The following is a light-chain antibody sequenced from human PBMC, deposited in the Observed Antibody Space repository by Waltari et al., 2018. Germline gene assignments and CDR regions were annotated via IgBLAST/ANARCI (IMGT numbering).Light chain of an antibody. J-gene: IGKJ1*01. CDR2: AAS. CDR3: QQSDSTPWT. V-gene: IGKV1-39*01. CDR1: QRIDSY. Sequence: DIQMTQSPSSLSASVGDRVTITCRASQRIDSYLNWYQQKPGIAPKLLIYAASSLQTGVPSRXSGSGSGTDFTLXISSLQPEDFATYSCQQSDSTPWTFGQGTKVEI.